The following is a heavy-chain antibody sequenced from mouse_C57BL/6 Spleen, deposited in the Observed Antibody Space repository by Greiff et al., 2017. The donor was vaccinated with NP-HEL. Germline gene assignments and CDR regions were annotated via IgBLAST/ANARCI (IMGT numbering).Heavy chain of an antibody. CDR2: IYPGNSDT. CDR3: TRDYYDYDYYAMDY. J-gene: IGHJ4*01. V-gene: IGHV1-5*01. Sequence: EVQLQQSGTVLARPGASVKMSCKTSGYTFTSYWMHWVKQRPGQGLEWIGAIYPGNSDTSSNQKFKGKAKLTAVTSASTAYMELSSLTNEDSAVYYCTRDYYDYDYYAMDYWGQGTSVTVSS. CDR1: GYTFTSYW. D-gene: IGHD2-4*01.